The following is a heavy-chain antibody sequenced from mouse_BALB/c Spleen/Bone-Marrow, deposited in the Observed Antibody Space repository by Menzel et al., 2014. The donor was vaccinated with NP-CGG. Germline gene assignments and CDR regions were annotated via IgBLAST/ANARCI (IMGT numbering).Heavy chain of an antibody. D-gene: IGHD2-14*01. Sequence: VQLQESGAELAKPGASVKVSCKASGFPFTTYWMHWFKQRPGQGLEWIGYIGPSTGHTEYNQNFKDKATLTADKSSSTAYMQLSSRTSEDSAVYYCARPYRYDKEFAYWGQGTLVTVSA. V-gene: IGHV1-7*01. CDR1: GFPFTTYW. J-gene: IGHJ3*01. CDR2: IGPSTGHT. CDR3: ARPYRYDKEFAY.